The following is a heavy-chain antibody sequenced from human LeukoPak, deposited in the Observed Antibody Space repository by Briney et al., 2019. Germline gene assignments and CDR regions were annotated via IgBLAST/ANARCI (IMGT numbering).Heavy chain of an antibody. D-gene: IGHD3-10*01. CDR1: GFTFSSYT. CDR2: ISSGSSYI. CDR3: ARDSSMLRGPLVIYYFDF. J-gene: IGHJ4*02. V-gene: IGHV3-21*04. Sequence: PGGSLRLSCAASGFTFSSYTMNWVRQAPGKGLEWVSIISSGSSYIHYADSVKGRFTISRDNSKNTLYLQMNSLRAEDTAVYYCARDSSMLRGPLVIYYFDFWGQGTLVTVSS.